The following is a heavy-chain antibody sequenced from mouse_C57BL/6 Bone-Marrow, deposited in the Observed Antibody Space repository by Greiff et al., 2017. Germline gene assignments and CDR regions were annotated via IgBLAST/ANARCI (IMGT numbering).Heavy chain of an antibody. CDR3: ARPLSTMVTRRGFAY. J-gene: IGHJ3*01. CDR1: GYTFTSYW. D-gene: IGHD2-2*01. V-gene: IGHV1-55*01. Sequence: VQLQQPGAELVKPGASVKMSCKASGYTFTSYWITWVKQRPGQGLEWIGDIYPGSGSTNYNEKFKSKATLTVDTSSSTAYMQLSSLTSEDSAVYYCARPLSTMVTRRGFAYWGQGTLVTVSA. CDR2: IYPGSGST.